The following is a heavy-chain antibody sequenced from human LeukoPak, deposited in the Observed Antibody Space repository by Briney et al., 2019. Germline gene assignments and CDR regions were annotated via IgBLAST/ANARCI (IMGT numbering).Heavy chain of an antibody. CDR2: INPSGGST. J-gene: IGHJ3*01. CDR1: GDTFSSYY. Sequence: ASVKVSCKASGDTFSSYYMHWVRQAPGQGREWMGIINPSGGSTNYSQKFQGRLTMTRDMSTSTVYMELSRLRSEDTAVYSCASNLFDWLMAGAFDVWGQGTMVTVSS. CDR3: ASNLFDWLMAGAFDV. D-gene: IGHD3-9*01. V-gene: IGHV1-46*01.